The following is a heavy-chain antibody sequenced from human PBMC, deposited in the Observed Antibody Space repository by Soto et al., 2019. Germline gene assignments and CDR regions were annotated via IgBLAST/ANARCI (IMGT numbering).Heavy chain of an antibody. CDR3: AKADGEQWLIPHLDN. CDR1: GFNFKKFA. Sequence: EVHLLESGGGVVQPGGSLRLSCVASGFNFKKFAMAWVRQAPGEGLEWVSGISCCGVSTSYADSVKGRFSTARDDSKNTLSLQMNGLRVEDTAQYFCAKADGEQWLIPHLDNWGQGTLVTVS. J-gene: IGHJ4*02. D-gene: IGHD6-19*01. V-gene: IGHV3-23*01. CDR2: ISCCGVST.